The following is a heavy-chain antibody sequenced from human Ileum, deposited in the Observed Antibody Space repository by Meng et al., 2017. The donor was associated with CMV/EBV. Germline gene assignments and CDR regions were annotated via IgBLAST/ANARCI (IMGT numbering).Heavy chain of an antibody. D-gene: IGHD3-3*01. CDR3: ARGRKERITIFGVVKHGMDV. V-gene: IGHV4-34*01. CDR2: INHSGST. J-gene: IGHJ6*02. Sequence: SETLSLTCAVYGGSFSGYYWSWIRQPPGKGLEWIGEINHSGSTNYNPSLKSRVTISVDTSKNQSSLKLSSVTAADTAVYYCARGRKERITIFGVVKHGMDVWGQGTTVTVSS. CDR1: GGSFSGYY.